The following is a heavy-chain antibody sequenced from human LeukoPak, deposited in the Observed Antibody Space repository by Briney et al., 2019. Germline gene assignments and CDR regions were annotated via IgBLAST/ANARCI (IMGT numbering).Heavy chain of an antibody. V-gene: IGHV3-21*01. J-gene: IGHJ1*01. CDR2: IGSSSSYI. D-gene: IGHD3-10*01. CDR3: APGGYGSGSYYFQH. Sequence: GGSLRLSCAASGFTFSSYSMNWVRQAPGKGLEWVSSIGSSSSYIYYADSVKGRFTISRDNAKNSLYLQMNSLRAEDTAVYYCAPGGYGSGSYYFQHWGQGTLVTVSS. CDR1: GFTFSSYS.